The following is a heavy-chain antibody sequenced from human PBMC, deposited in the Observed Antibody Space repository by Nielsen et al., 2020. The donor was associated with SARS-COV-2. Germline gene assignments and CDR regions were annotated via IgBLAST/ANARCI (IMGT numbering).Heavy chain of an antibody. V-gene: IGHV4-59*13. CDR3: ARDDDNWGALAY. Sequence: SETLSLTCAVSGGSITTYYWHWIRQSPGKGLEWLRYIYYSGNTNYNPSLKNRVTISVDTSKNQFSLKLSSVTAADTAVYYCARDDDNWGALAYWGQGTLVTVSS. CDR2: IYYSGNT. D-gene: IGHD7-27*01. CDR1: GGSITTYY. J-gene: IGHJ4*02.